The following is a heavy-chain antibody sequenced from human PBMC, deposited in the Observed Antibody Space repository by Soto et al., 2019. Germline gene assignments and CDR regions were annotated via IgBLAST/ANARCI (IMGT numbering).Heavy chain of an antibody. CDR3: AKASGRVTKRFDS. J-gene: IGHJ4*02. V-gene: IGHV3-11*06. Sequence: GGSLRLSCAASGFTFSDYYMTWIRQAPGKGLEWVSYISSSVSYTNYADSVKGRFTISRDNAKNSVYLQMNSLGAADTAVYYCAKASGRVTKRFDSWGQGTLVTVSS. CDR2: ISSSVSYT. D-gene: IGHD4-17*01. CDR1: GFTFSDYY.